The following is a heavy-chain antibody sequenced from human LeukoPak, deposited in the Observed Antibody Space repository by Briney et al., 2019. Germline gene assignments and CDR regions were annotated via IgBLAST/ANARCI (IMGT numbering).Heavy chain of an antibody. D-gene: IGHD5-12*01. CDR3: ARGRSGYDPRPFDY. Sequence: SETLSLTCTVSGGSISSHYWSWIRQPPGKGLEWIGYIYYSGSTNYNPSLKSRVTISVDTPKNQFSLKLSSVTAADTAVYYCARGRSGYDPRPFDYWGQGTLVTVSS. CDR1: GGSISSHY. V-gene: IGHV4-59*11. J-gene: IGHJ4*02. CDR2: IYYSGST.